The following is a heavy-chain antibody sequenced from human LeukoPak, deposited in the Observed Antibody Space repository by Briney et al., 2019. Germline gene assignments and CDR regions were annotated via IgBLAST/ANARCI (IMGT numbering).Heavy chain of an antibody. CDR1: GFTFSSYG. Sequence: GRSLRLSCAASGFTFSSYGMHWVRQAPGKGLEWVAVISYDGNNKYYADSVKGRFTISRDNSKNTLYLQMNSLRAEDTAVYYCAKGRGYSYGSALDYWGQGTLVTVPS. V-gene: IGHV3-30*18. CDR2: ISYDGNNK. J-gene: IGHJ4*02. CDR3: AKGRGYSYGSALDY. D-gene: IGHD5-18*01.